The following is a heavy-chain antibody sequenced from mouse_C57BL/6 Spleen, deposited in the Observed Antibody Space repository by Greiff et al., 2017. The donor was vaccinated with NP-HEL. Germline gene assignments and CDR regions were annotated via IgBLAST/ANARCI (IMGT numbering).Heavy chain of an antibody. Sequence: QVQLQQSGAELVRPGTSVKVSCKASGYAFTNYLIEWVKQRPGQGLEWIGVINPGSGGTNYNEKFKGKATLTADKSSSTAYMQLSSLTSEDSAVYFCARDSVGEGYFDYWGQGTTRTVSS. J-gene: IGHJ2*01. V-gene: IGHV1-54*01. CDR1: GYAFTNYL. CDR3: ARDSVGEGYFDY. CDR2: INPGSGGT. D-gene: IGHD2-12*01.